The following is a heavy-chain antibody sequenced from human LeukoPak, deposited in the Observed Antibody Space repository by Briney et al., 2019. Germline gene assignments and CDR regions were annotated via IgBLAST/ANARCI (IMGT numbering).Heavy chain of an antibody. CDR1: GGSISSYY. CDR2: IYYSGST. CDR3: ASGGGSYYLGY. J-gene: IGHJ4*02. D-gene: IGHD1-26*01. Sequence: SSETLSLTCTVSGGSISSYYWSWIRQPPGKGLEWIGYIYYSGSTNYNPSLKSRVTISVDTSKNQFSLKLSSVTAADTAVYYCASGGGSYYLGYWGQGTLVTVSS. V-gene: IGHV4-59*01.